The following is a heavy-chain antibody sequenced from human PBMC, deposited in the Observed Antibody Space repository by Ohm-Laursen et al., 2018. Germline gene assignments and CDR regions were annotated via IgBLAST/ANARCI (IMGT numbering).Heavy chain of an antibody. CDR1: GGSITSYY. Sequence: SETLSLTCTVSGGSITSYYWSWIRQPPGKGLGLTGLIYTSGSNGSTNYNPSLKSRVTMSVDTSKNQFSLKLSSVTAADTAVYYCATGVTYNEFDYWGQGTLVTVSS. D-gene: IGHD1-14*01. CDR2: IYTSGSNGST. V-gene: IGHV4-4*07. J-gene: IGHJ4*02. CDR3: ATGVTYNEFDY.